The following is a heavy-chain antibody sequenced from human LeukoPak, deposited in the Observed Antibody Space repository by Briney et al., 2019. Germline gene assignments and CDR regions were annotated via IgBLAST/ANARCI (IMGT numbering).Heavy chain of an antibody. CDR3: ARDRLNRAYCGNDCYSAAFDY. CDR1: GFTVSSNY. Sequence: GGSLRLSCAASGFTVSSNYMSWVRQAPGKGLEWLATISRDGKRQFYTDSVKGRFTISRDDSRNTLYLQMNSLRPEDTAVYYCARDRLNRAYCGNDCYSAAFDYWGQGTLVTVSS. D-gene: IGHD2-21*02. J-gene: IGHJ4*02. CDR2: ISRDGKRQ. V-gene: IGHV3-30*03.